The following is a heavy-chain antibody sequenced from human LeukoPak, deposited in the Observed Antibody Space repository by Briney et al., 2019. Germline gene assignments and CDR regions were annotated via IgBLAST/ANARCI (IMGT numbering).Heavy chain of an antibody. D-gene: IGHD3-3*01. J-gene: IGHJ3*02. CDR1: GDSISSYY. CDR2: IYYSGDT. V-gene: IGHV4-59*01. Sequence: SETLSLTCTFPGDSISSYYWTWIRQPPGKGLEWIGYIYYSGDTNYNPSLKSRVTISVDTSKNQFSLKLSSVTAADTAVYYCARDPYDFWSGFHAFDIWGQGTMVTVSS. CDR3: ARDPYDFWSGFHAFDI.